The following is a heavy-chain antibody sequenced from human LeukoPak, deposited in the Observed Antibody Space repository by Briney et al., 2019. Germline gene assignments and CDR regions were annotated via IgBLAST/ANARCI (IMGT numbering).Heavy chain of an antibody. D-gene: IGHD6-19*01. CDR1: GFIFNENG. CDR2: IRKNGRDQ. CDR3: AKDWQWSQDY. V-gene: IGHV3-30*02. J-gene: IGHJ4*02. Sequence: PGGSLRLSCVTSGFIFNENGMRWVRQAPGKGLEWVSYIRKNGRDQYYADSVKGRFTISRDDSKNTVHLQITNLRSEDTAVYYCAKDWQWSQDYWGQGTLITVSS.